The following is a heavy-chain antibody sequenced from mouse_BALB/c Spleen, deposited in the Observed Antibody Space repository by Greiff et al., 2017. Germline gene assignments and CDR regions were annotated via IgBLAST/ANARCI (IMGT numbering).Heavy chain of an antibody. CDR3: ALVWYYAMDY. CDR1: GYTFTSYW. Sequence: LQESGAELARPGASVKLSCKASGYTFTSYWMQWVKQRPGQGLEWIGAIYPGDGDTRYTQKFKGKATLTADKSSSTAYMQLSSLASEDSAVYYCALVWYYAMDYWGQGTSVTVSS. CDR2: IYPGDGDT. D-gene: IGHD2-10*02. J-gene: IGHJ4*01. V-gene: IGHV1-87*01.